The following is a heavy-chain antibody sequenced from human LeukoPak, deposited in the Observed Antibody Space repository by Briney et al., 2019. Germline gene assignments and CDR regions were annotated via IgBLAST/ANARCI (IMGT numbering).Heavy chain of an antibody. D-gene: IGHD3-22*01. CDR3: ARGDTSGYYLPTDY. J-gene: IGHJ4*02. CDR2: IWYDGSNK. Sequence: PGRSLRLSCAASGFTFSSYGMHWVRQAPGKGLEWVAIIWYDGSNKYYADSVKGRFTISRDSSKNTLYLQMNSLRVEDTAVYYCARGDTSGYYLPTDYWGQGTLVTVSS. V-gene: IGHV3-33*01. CDR1: GFTFSSYG.